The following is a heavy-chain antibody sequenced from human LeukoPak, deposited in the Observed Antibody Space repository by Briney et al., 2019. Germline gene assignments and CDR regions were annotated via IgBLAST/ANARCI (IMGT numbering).Heavy chain of an antibody. CDR3: AKGGSSWTNFDY. J-gene: IGHJ4*02. CDR2: ISYDGSNK. D-gene: IGHD6-13*01. V-gene: IGHV3-30*18. Sequence: PGGSLRLSCAASGFTFSSYGMHWVRQAPGKGLEWVAVISYDGSNKYYADSVKGRFTISRDNSKHTLYLQMNSLRAEDTAVYYCAKGGSSWTNFDYWGQGTLVTVSS. CDR1: GFTFSSYG.